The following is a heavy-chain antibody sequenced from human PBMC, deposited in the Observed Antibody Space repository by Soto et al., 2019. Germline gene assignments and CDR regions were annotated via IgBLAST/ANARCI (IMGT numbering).Heavy chain of an antibody. CDR1: GGTFSSYA. CDR3: ARESRYCSGGSCYFLLGIDY. D-gene: IGHD2-15*01. CDR2: IIPIFGTA. V-gene: IGHV1-69*12. J-gene: IGHJ4*02. Sequence: QVQLVQSGAEVKKPGSSVKVSCKASGGTFSSYAISWVRQAPGQGLEWMGGIIPIFGTANYAQKFQGRVTITADESTCAADIERSILRSEDSAVYYCARESRYCSGGSCYFLLGIDYWGQGTLVTVSS.